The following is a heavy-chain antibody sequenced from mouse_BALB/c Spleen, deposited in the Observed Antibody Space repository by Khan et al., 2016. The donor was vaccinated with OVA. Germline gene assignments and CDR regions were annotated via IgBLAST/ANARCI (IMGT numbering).Heavy chain of an antibody. J-gene: IGHJ3*01. V-gene: IGHV1-77*01. Sequence: QVQLQQSGAELARPGASVKLSCKASGYTFTDYYINWVKQRTGQGLEWIGEISPGSGDTYYNERFKGKATLTADKSSSTASMQLSSLTSEASAVYCCARRNYFGYTFAYWGQGTLVTVSA. CDR2: ISPGSGDT. CDR3: ARRNYFGYTFAY. D-gene: IGHD1-2*01. CDR1: GYTFTDYY.